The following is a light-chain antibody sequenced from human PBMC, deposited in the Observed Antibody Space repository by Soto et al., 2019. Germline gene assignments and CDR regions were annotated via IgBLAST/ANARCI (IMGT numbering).Light chain of an antibody. J-gene: IGLJ1*01. Sequence: QSVLTQPPSVSGAPGQRVTISCTGSSSNIGAGYDVHWYQQLPGTAPKLLIYGNSNRPSGVPDRFSGSKSGTSASLAITGLQAEDEADYFCTSFTSTSSLYVFGTWTKLTVL. CDR3: TSFTSTSSLYV. V-gene: IGLV1-40*01. CDR2: GNS. CDR1: SSNIGAGYD.